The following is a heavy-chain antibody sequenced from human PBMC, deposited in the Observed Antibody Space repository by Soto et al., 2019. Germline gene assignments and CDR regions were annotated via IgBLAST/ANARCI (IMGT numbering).Heavy chain of an antibody. CDR1: GGSISSSSYY. Sequence: MSLTCTVSGGSISSSSYYWGWIRQPPGKGLEWIGSIYYSGSTYYNPSLKSRVTISVDTSKNQFSLKLSSVTAADTAVYYCARRSIAEAGFFDYWGKGTLAIVSS. V-gene: IGHV4-39*01. CDR3: ARRSIAEAGFFDY. CDR2: IYYSGST. J-gene: IGHJ4*02. D-gene: IGHD6-13*01.